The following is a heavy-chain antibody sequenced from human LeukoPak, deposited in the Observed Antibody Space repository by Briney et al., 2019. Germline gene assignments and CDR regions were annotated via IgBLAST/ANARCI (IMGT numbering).Heavy chain of an antibody. J-gene: IGHJ4*02. V-gene: IGHV4-30-4*08. CDR2: IYYSGST. CDR1: GGSISSGDYY. D-gene: IGHD5-24*01. CDR3: TRDKEMATIPVFDY. Sequence: PSQTLSLTCTVSGGSISSGDYYWSWIRQPPGKDLEWIGYIYYSGSTYYNPSLKSRVTISVDTSKNQFSLKLSSVTAPDTAVYYCTRDKEMATIPVFDYWGQRTLVTVSS.